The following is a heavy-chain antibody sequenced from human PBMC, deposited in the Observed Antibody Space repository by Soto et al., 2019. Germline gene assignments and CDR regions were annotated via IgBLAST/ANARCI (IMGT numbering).Heavy chain of an antibody. CDR1: GFTFSSYG. Sequence: GGSLRLSCAASGFTFSSYGMHWVRQAPGKGLEWVAVIWYDGSNKYYADSVKGRFTISRDNSKNTLYLQMNSLRAEDTAVYYCARDPITMVLGVISGMDVWGQRTMVTVSS. D-gene: IGHD3-10*01. CDR3: ARDPITMVLGVISGMDV. V-gene: IGHV3-33*01. J-gene: IGHJ6*02. CDR2: IWYDGSNK.